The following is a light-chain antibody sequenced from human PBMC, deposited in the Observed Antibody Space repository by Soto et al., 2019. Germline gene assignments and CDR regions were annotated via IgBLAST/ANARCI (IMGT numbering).Light chain of an antibody. V-gene: IGKV3D-15*02. J-gene: IGKJ4*01. CDR3: QQYDHSPLT. Sequence: EIVMTQSPATLSVSPGERAILSCRASQSVSSTFASYQHKPGQAPRLLISDASHRAPGIPARFSGSASPTAFTLTISRLEPEDFAVYSCQQYDHSPLTFGGGTKVDIK. CDR2: DAS. CDR1: QSVSST.